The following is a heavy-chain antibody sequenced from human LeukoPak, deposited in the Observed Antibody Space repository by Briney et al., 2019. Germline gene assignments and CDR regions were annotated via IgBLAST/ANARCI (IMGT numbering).Heavy chain of an antibody. CDR2: INLRGST. CDR1: GGSFNDYY. J-gene: IGHJ4*02. CDR3: ARGWYKSGWYTLDY. Sequence: SETLSLTCAVYGGSFNDYYWNWIRQPPGKGLEWIGEINLRGSTTYNPSLKSRVTISLDESKNQFSLKLSSVTAADTAVYYCARGWYKSGWYTLDYWGQGTLVTVSS. D-gene: IGHD6-19*01. V-gene: IGHV4-34*01.